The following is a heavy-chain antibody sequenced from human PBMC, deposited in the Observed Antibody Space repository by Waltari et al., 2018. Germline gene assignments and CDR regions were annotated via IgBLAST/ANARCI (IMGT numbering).Heavy chain of an antibody. D-gene: IGHD6-19*01. Sequence: EVQLVESGEGWVRPGGPRRLYVEASGSPSIVYELTWFGRAPGKVLGWVSYISSSGSTIYYADSVKGRFTISRDNAKNPLYLQMNSLRAEDTAVYYCAREVGYSSGCFDYWGQGTLVTVSS. V-gene: IGHV3-48*03. CDR1: GSPSIVY. CDR3: AREVGYSSGCFDY. J-gene: IGHJ4*02. CDR2: ISSSGSTI.